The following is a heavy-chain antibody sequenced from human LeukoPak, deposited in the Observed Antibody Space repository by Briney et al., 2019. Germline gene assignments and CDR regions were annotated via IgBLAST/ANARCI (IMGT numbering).Heavy chain of an antibody. CDR2: IIPIFGTA. Sequence: ASVKVSCKASGGTFSSYAISWVRQAPGQGLEWMGGIIPIFGTANYAQKFQGRVTITTGESTSTAYMELSSLRSEDTAVYYCARDLGGYNLGGAFDIWGQGTMVTVSS. V-gene: IGHV1-69*05. CDR1: GGTFSSYA. CDR3: ARDLGGYNLGGAFDI. J-gene: IGHJ3*02. D-gene: IGHD5-24*01.